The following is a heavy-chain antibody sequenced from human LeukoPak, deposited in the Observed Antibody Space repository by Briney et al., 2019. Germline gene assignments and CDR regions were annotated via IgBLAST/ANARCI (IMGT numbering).Heavy chain of an antibody. V-gene: IGHV5-10-1*01. D-gene: IGHD6-13*01. CDR1: GYSFTNYW. Sequence: GESLKISCKGSGYSFTNYWISGVRQMPGKGLEWMGTIDLSDSYTNYSPSFQCHVTISADKSISTAYLQWSSLKASDTAMYYCARHGCSSSWCGFDIWGQGTMVTVSS. CDR2: IDLSDSYT. CDR3: ARHGCSSSWCGFDI. J-gene: IGHJ3*02.